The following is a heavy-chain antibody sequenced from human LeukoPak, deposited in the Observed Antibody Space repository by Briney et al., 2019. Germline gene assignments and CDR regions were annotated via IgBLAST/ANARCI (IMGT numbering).Heavy chain of an antibody. CDR2: VSSTSSFI. V-gene: IGHV3-21*01. CDR3: ARDYFSRAALLGYFDL. Sequence: GGSLRLSCAASGFTFSSYSINWGCDAPGRGVEWVSCVSSTSSFIYYADSVKGRFTISRDNAKNSLYLQMNSLRAEDTAVYYCARDYFSRAALLGYFDLWGRGTLVTVSS. CDR1: GFTFSSYS. D-gene: IGHD2/OR15-2a*01. J-gene: IGHJ2*01.